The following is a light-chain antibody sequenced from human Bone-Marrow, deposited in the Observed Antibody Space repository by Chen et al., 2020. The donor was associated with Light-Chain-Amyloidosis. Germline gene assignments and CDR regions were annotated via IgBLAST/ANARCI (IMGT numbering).Light chain of an antibody. CDR3: SSSATSNTWV. V-gene: IGLV2-14*03. Sequence: QSALTQPASVSGSPGQSITVSCTGASSDVSWYQQHPGKAPKPVIYDVINRPSGVSSRFSGSKSGNTASLTISGLQAEDEADYFCSSSATSNTWVFGGGTKLTVL. J-gene: IGLJ3*02. CDR2: DVI. CDR1: SSDV.